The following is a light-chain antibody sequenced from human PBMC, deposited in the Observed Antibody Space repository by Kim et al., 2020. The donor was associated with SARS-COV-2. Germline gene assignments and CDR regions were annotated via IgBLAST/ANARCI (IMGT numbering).Light chain of an antibody. CDR2: KDS. J-gene: IGLJ3*02. V-gene: IGLV3-25*03. CDR3: QSADSSGTYVL. CDR1: ALPKQY. Sequence: PGQTARITCSGDALPKQYAYWYQQKPGQSPVRVIYKDSERPSGIPERFSGSSSGTTVTLTVSGVQAEDEADYYCQSADSSGTYVLFGGGTKLTVL.